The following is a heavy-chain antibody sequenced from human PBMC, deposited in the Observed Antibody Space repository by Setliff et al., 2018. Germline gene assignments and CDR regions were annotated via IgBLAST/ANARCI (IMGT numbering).Heavy chain of an antibody. Sequence: GASVKVSCKASGYTFTTYAISWMRQAPGQGLEWMGWINTNTGNPSYAQGFTGRFAFSLDTSVSTAYLQISSLKAEDTALYYCARASRFGTIKYRGDYYMDVWGKGTTVTVSS. V-gene: IGHV7-4-1*02. CDR2: INTNTGNP. J-gene: IGHJ6*03. CDR3: ARASRFGTIKYRGDYYMDV. D-gene: IGHD3-10*01. CDR1: GYTFTTYA.